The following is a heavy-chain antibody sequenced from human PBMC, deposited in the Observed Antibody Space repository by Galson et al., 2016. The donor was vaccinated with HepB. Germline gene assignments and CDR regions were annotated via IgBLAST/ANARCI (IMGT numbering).Heavy chain of an antibody. CDR2: IWHDGSSK. CDR3: ARDLWPRSYYYGSGSYYPTLDY. Sequence: SLRLSCAASGFTFSSYGMHWGRQAPGKGLEWVAVIWHDGSSKYYADSVKGRFTISRDNSKNMLYLRMNSLRAEDTALYYCARDLWPRSYYYGSGSYYPTLDYWGQGTLVTVSS. J-gene: IGHJ4*02. D-gene: IGHD3-10*01. CDR1: GFTFSSYG. V-gene: IGHV3-33*01.